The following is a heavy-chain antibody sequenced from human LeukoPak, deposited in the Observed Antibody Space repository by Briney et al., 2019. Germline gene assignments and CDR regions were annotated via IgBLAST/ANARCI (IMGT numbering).Heavy chain of an antibody. D-gene: IGHD3-22*01. J-gene: IGHJ3*02. V-gene: IGHV1-69*05. CDR3: ARRQDDSSGYYLDAFDI. CDR1: GGTFTSYA. CDR2: IIPIFGTA. Sequence: GASVKLSCTASGGTFTSYAISWVRQAPGQGIEWMGGIIPIFGTANYAQKFQGRVTITTDESTSTAYMELSSLRSEDTAVYYCARRQDDSSGYYLDAFDIWGQGTMVTVSS.